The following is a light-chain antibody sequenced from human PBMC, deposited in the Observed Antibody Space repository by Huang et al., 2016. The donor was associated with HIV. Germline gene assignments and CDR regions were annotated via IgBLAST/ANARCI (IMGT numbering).Light chain of an antibody. J-gene: IGKJ5*01. CDR1: QNIANY. CDR3: QQYYNYPF. Sequence: AIRMTQSPSSLSASTGDRVTITCRASQNIANYLAWYQQKPGKVPKLLIHGATTLHNVVPSRFSGSGSGTDFALNISCLQSEDFATYYCQQYYNYPFFGPGTRLEI. CDR2: GAT. V-gene: IGKV1-8*01.